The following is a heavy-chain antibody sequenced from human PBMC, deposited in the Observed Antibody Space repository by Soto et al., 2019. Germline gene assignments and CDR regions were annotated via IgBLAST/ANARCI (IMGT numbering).Heavy chain of an antibody. J-gene: IGHJ5*02. CDR3: ARSSPHPFPPRPPHNWFDP. CDR2: IIPIFGTA. D-gene: IGHD2-2*01. V-gene: IGHV1-69*13. CDR1: GGTFSSYA. Sequence: SVKVSCKASGGTFSSYAISWVRQAPGQGLEWMGGIIPIFGTANYAQKFQGRVTITADESTSTAYMELSSLRSEDTAVYYCARSSPHPFPPRPPHNWFDPWGQGALVTVSS.